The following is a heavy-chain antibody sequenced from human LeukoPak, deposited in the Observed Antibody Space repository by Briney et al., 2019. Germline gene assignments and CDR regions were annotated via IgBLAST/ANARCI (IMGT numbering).Heavy chain of an antibody. J-gene: IGHJ4*02. CDR3: ARESNIPVFDY. Sequence: GGSLRLSCAASGLSFSSCWMSWVRQAPGKGLEWVANIKQDGSEKYYVDSVKGRFTISRDNAKNSLYLQMNSLRAEDTAVYYCARESNIPVFDYWGQGTLVTVSS. V-gene: IGHV3-7*01. D-gene: IGHD2/OR15-2a*01. CDR2: IKQDGSEK. CDR1: GLSFSSCW.